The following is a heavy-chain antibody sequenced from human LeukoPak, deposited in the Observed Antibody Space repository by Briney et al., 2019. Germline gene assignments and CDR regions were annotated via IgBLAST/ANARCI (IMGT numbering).Heavy chain of an antibody. CDR2: IYHSGST. D-gene: IGHD6-13*01. V-gene: IGHV4-4*02. J-gene: IGHJ4*02. Sequence: PSETLSLTCAVSGGSISSSNWWSWVRQPPGKGLEWIGAIYHSGSTNYNPSLKSRVTISVDKSKNQFSLKLSSVTAADTAVYYCARMGIAAFATPCRGASLDYWGQGTLVTVSS. CDR1: GGSISSSNW. CDR3: ARMGIAAFATPCRGASLDY.